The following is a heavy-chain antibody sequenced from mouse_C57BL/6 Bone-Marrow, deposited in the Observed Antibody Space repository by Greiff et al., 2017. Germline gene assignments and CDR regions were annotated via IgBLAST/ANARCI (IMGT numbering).Heavy chain of an antibody. CDR1: GFNIKDDY. D-gene: IGHD1-1*01. V-gene: IGHV14-4*01. CDR2: IDPENGDT. J-gene: IGHJ2*01. Sequence: EVQLQQSGAELVRPGASVKLSCTASGFNIKDDYMHWVKQRPEQGLEWIGWIDPENGDTEYASKFQGKATIAADSSANTAYLQLSSLTSEDTDVYSSTTPATFYFYYWGQGTTLTVSS. CDR3: TTPATFYFYY.